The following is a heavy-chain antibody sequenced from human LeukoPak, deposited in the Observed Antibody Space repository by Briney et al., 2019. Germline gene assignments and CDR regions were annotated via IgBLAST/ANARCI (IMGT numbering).Heavy chain of an antibody. V-gene: IGHV4-34*01. CDR1: GGSFGGYY. CDR2: INHSGST. D-gene: IGHD3-22*01. J-gene: IGHJ4*02. CDR3: ARGRSRWAYDSSGPYGY. Sequence: SETLSLTCAVYGGSFGGYYWIWIRQPPGKGLAWIGEINHSGSTNYNPSLKSRVTISVDTSKNQFSLKLSSVTAADTAVYYCARGRSRWAYDSSGPYGYWGQGTLVTVSS.